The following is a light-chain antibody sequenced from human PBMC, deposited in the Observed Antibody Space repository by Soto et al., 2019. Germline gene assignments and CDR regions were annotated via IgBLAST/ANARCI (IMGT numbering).Light chain of an antibody. V-gene: IGKV1-39*01. CDR3: QQSYSSPPT. J-gene: IGKJ1*01. CDR1: QSISNH. Sequence: DIQMTQSPSSLSASVEDRVIITCRASQSISNHLNWYQQKPGKAPKLLIFAASSLQSGVPSSFSGSRSGPDFTLTISSLQPEDFSTYYCQQSYSSPPTFGQGTKVEIK. CDR2: AAS.